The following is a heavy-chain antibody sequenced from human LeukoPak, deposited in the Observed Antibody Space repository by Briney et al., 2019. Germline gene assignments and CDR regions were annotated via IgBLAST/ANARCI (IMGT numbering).Heavy chain of an antibody. V-gene: IGHV4-4*02. D-gene: IGHD2-15*01. Sequence: SETLSLTCAVSGGSISSSNWWSWVRQPPGKGLEWIGEIYHSGSTNYNPSLKSRVTISVDKSKNQFSLKLSSVTAADTAVCYCAKVPPIRGYCSGGSCPNWFDPWGQGTLVTVSS. CDR2: IYHSGST. J-gene: IGHJ5*02. CDR3: AKVPPIRGYCSGGSCPNWFDP. CDR1: GGSISSSNW.